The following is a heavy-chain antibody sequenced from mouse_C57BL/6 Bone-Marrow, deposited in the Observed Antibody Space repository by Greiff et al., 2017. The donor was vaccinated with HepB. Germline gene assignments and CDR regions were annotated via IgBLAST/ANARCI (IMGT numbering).Heavy chain of an antibody. V-gene: IGHV1-69*01. CDR1: GYTFTSYW. D-gene: IGHD2-10*02. Sequence: VQLQQPGAELVMPGASVKLSCKASGYTFTSYWMHWVKQRPGQGLEWIGEIDPSDSYTNYNQKFKVKSTFTVDKSSSTAYMQLSSLTSEASAVYYIAREYGNYCYFDVWGTGTTVTVSS. CDR3: AREYGNYCYFDV. CDR2: IDPSDSYT. J-gene: IGHJ1*03.